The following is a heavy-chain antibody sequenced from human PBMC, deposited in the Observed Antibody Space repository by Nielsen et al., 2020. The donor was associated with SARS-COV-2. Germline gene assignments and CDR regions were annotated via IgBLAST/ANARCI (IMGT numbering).Heavy chain of an antibody. Sequence: GESLKISCAASGFTVNNNYMSWVRQAPGKGLEWVSVLYRGGGTDYADSVKGRLSISRDNSKNTLYLQMHRLRGEGTAVYYCAKMGLSDYYGMDVWGQGTTVTVSS. CDR1: GFTVNNNY. D-gene: IGHD1-26*01. V-gene: IGHV3-53*01. CDR3: AKMGLSDYYGMDV. CDR2: LYRGGGT. J-gene: IGHJ6*02.